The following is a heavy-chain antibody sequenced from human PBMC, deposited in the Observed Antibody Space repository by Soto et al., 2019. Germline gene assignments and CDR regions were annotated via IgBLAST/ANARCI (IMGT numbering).Heavy chain of an antibody. D-gene: IGHD5-12*01. Sequence: QVQLVQSGAEVKKPGASVKISCEASGYSFTSQYVHWVRQAPGQGLEWMGINNPNGGSTTYAQKSRGRAPMTRDTSTSTVYRGLSSRTPEATAVYYGAREQGLRPGGGGTEPLDIWGQGTMVSVAS. V-gene: IGHV1-46*03. J-gene: IGHJ3*02. CDR2: NNPNGGST. CDR3: AREQGLRPGGGGTEPLDI. CDR1: GYSFTSQY.